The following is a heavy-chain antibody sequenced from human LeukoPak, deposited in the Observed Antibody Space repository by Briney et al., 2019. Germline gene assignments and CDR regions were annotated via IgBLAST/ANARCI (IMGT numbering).Heavy chain of an antibody. D-gene: IGHD3-10*01. Sequence: LGGSLRLSCAASGFTFSDYYMSWIRQAPGKGLEWVSYISSSGSTIYYADSVKGRFAISRDNAKNSLYLQMNSLRAEDTAVYYCARVSGRARRRVYWGQGTLVTVSS. J-gene: IGHJ4*02. CDR1: GFTFSDYY. CDR2: ISSSGSTI. CDR3: ARVSGRARRRVY. V-gene: IGHV3-11*04.